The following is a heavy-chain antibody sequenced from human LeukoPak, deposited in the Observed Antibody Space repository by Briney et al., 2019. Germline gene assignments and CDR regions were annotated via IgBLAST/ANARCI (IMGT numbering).Heavy chain of an antibody. J-gene: IGHJ6*02. CDR1: GGSISSYY. CDR3: AKVGGGFQTYSSGWYRNYYYGMDV. D-gene: IGHD6-19*01. V-gene: IGHV4-59*12. CDR2: IYHSGST. Sequence: SETLSLTCTVSGGSISSYYWSWIRQPPGKGLEWIGYIYHSGSTYYNPSLKSRVTISVDRSKNQFSLKLSSVTAADTAVYYCAKVGGGFQTYSSGWYRNYYYGMDVWGQGTTVTVSS.